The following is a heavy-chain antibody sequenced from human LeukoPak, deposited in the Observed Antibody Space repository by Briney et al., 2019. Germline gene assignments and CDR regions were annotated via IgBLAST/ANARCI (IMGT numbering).Heavy chain of an antibody. J-gene: IGHJ4*02. Sequence: GGALRQCCAAHRFRISNSAMTTVRWTPGKVLEMVSRFDGSRGFTFDAAAVKDHVTISIDSSKNTRDLEMKILRAEDMSVYYCAKGAYYYIEKGYFDYWGQGTLVSVSS. D-gene: IGHD5-12*01. CDR1: RFRISNSA. CDR3: AKGAYYYIEKGYFDY. V-gene: IGHV3-23*01. CDR2: FDGSRGFT.